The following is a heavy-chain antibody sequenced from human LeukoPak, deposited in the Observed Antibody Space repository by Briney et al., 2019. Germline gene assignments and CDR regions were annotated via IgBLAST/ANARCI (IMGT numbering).Heavy chain of an antibody. J-gene: IGHJ4*02. Sequence: GGSLRLSCAASGFSFSSHGMSWVRQAPGKGLEWVSGIIGGAGSTYYADSVKGRFTISRDNSKNTLYLQMNSLRVEDTAMYYCARDLSGIAGYTYGRGIDYWGQGTLVTVSS. CDR2: IIGGAGST. D-gene: IGHD5-18*01. V-gene: IGHV3-23*01. CDR3: ARDLSGIAGYTYGRGIDY. CDR1: GFSFSSHG.